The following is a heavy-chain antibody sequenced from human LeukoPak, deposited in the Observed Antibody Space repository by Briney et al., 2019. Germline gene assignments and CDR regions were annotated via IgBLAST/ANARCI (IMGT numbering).Heavy chain of an antibody. CDR1: GYSFTTYD. Sequence: ASVTVSCKASGYSFTTYDITWVRQAPGQGLEWMGWLSAYIGNTNYAQKLQGRVTMTTDTSTSTAYMELRSLRSDDPAVYYCARDSVDFLTGYYPPPFDFWGQGTPGTVSS. V-gene: IGHV1-18*04. J-gene: IGHJ4*02. CDR2: LSAYIGNT. CDR3: ARDSVDFLTGYYPPPFDF. D-gene: IGHD3-9*01.